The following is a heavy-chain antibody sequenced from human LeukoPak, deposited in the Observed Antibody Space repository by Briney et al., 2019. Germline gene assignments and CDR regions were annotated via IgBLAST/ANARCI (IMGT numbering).Heavy chain of an antibody. Sequence: QTGGSLRLSCAASRFNFDDYSMHWVRQVPGKGLEWVSGISWNSGSRGYADSVQGRFTISRDNAKKSLYLQMNSLRAEDTALYYCAKGRVGATRGGLDYWGQGTLVTVSS. V-gene: IGHV3-9*01. CDR3: AKGRVGATRGGLDY. CDR1: RFNFDDYS. CDR2: ISWNSGSR. J-gene: IGHJ4*02. D-gene: IGHD1-26*01.